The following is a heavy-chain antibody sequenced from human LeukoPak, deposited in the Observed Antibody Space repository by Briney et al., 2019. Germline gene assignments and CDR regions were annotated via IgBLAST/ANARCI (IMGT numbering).Heavy chain of an antibody. D-gene: IGHD1-7*01. Sequence: GGSLRLSCSASGFTFSSYWMSWVRQAPGKGLEWVANIKQDGSEKYYVDSVKGRFTISRDNAKNSLYLQMNSLRAEDTAVYYCARSITGTTPSGPYMDVWGKGTTVTVSS. V-gene: IGHV3-7*01. CDR2: IKQDGSEK. CDR3: ARSITGTTPSGPYMDV. J-gene: IGHJ6*03. CDR1: GFTFSSYW.